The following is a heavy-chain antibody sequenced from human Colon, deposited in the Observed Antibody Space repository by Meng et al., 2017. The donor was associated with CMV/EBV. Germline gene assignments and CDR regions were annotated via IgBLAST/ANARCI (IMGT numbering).Heavy chain of an antibody. J-gene: IGHJ4*02. Sequence: GGSLRLSCAASGFTFSSYAMTWVRQAPGKGLEWVSRISASGGNTYYADSVKGRFSVSRDNSNSTLFLQLNSLRAEDTAIYYCAKDRWGVSVGGSDYWGQGTLVTVSS. CDR3: AKDRWGVSVGGSDY. V-gene: IGHV3-23*01. D-gene: IGHD3-16*01. CDR1: GFTFSSYA. CDR2: ISASGGNT.